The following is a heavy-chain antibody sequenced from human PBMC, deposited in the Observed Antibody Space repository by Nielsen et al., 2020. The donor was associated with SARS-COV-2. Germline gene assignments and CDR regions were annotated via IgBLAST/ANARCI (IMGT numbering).Heavy chain of an antibody. CDR2: ISGSGGST. CDR3: ARAPSYYYGSGSNYATPNWFDP. D-gene: IGHD3-10*01. J-gene: IGHJ5*02. V-gene: IGHV3-23*01. Sequence: VRQAPGKGLEWVSAISGSGGSTYYADSVKGRFTISRDNAKNSLYLQMNSLRAEDTAVYYCARAPSYYYGSGSNYATPNWFDPWGQGTLVTVSS.